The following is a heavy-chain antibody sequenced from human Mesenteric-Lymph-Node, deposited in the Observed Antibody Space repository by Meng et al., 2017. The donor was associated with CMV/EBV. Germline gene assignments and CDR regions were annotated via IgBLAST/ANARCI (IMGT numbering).Heavy chain of an antibody. V-gene: IGHV4-39*06. CDR2: LYYSGTA. CDR3: VRALDY. CDR1: GGSMNSPHQY. J-gene: IGHJ4*02. Sequence: TLALTCTVSGGSMNSPHQYRGWIRQSPAKGLECIESLYYSGTAFCKPSLKSRVTISGDMSNSLLPLRLTSVTAADTAHYYCVRALDYWGQGTLVTVSS.